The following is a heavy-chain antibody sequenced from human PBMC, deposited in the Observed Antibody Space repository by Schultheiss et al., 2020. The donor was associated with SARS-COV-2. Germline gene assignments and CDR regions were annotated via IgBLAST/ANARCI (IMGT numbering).Heavy chain of an antibody. CDR3: ARQSKYDRGGYQDAFDI. V-gene: IGHV4-59*08. D-gene: IGHD3-22*01. CDR2: IHSGGRT. CDR1: GGSISSYY. J-gene: IGHJ3*02. Sequence: SETLSLTCTVSGGSISSYYWSWIRQSPGKGLEWIAYIHSGGRTNYNPSLKSRLTISVEMSKNQFSLKLKSVTAADAAVYFCARQSKYDRGGYQDAFDIWGQGTMVTVSS.